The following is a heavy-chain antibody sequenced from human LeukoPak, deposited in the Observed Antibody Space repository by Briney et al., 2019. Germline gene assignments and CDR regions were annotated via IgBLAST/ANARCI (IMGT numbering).Heavy chain of an antibody. CDR2: ISSSGSTI. D-gene: IGHD3-22*01. CDR1: GFTFSSYE. Sequence: PGGSLRLSCAASGFTFSSYEMNWVRQAPGKGLEWVSYISSSGSTIYYADSVKGRFTISRDNAKNSLYLQMNSLRAEDTAVYYCARVYYDSSGYYSYYFDYWGQGTLVTVSS. J-gene: IGHJ4*02. V-gene: IGHV3-48*03. CDR3: ARVYYDSSGYYSYYFDY.